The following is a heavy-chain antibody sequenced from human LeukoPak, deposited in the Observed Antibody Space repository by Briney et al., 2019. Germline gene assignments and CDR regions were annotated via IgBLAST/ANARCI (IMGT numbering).Heavy chain of an antibody. J-gene: IGHJ6*02. CDR1: GFTVSSNY. CDR3: ARALPGSYYYYGMDV. Sequence: GGSLRLSCAASGFTVSSNYMSWVRQAPGEGLEWVSVIYSGGSTYYADSVKGRFTISRDNSKNTLYLQMNSLRAEDTAVYYCARALPGSYYYYGMDVWGQGTTVTVSS. CDR2: IYSGGST. V-gene: IGHV3-53*01. D-gene: IGHD2-2*01.